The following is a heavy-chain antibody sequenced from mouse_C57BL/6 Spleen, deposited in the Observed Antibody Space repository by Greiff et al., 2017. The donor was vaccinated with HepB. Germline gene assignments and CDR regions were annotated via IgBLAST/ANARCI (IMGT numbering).Heavy chain of an antibody. Sequence: EVKLVESGGGLVKPGGSLKLSCAASGFTFSSYAMSWVRQTPEKRLEWVATISDGGSYTYYPDNVKGRFTISRDNAKNNLYLQMSHLKSEDTAMYYCASHYDYDRNYFDYWGQGTTLTVSS. CDR3: ASHYDYDRNYFDY. CDR2: ISDGGSYT. V-gene: IGHV5-4*03. J-gene: IGHJ2*01. D-gene: IGHD2-4*01. CDR1: GFTFSSYA.